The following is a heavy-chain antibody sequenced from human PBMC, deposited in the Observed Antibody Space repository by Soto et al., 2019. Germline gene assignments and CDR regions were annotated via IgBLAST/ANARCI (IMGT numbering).Heavy chain of an antibody. CDR3: ARVVRYFDTPYGMDV. V-gene: IGHV3-23*01. Sequence: EVQLLESGEGLVQPGGSLKLSCAASGFTFSSYAMSWVRQAPGKGLEWVSGIGGSGGNTYYADSVKGRFTISRANSKNTLFLQMNSLRAEDTAEYYCARVVRYFDTPYGMDVWGQGTTVTVSS. CDR1: GFTFSSYA. CDR2: IGGSGGNT. D-gene: IGHD3-9*01. J-gene: IGHJ6*02.